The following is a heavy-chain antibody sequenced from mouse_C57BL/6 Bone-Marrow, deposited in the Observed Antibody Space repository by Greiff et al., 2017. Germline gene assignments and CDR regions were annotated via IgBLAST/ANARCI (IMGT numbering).Heavy chain of an antibody. J-gene: IGHJ3*01. Sequence: QVQLKQSGAELVRPGASVKLSCKASGYTFTDYYINWVKQRPGQGLEWIARIYPGSGNTDYNEKFKGKATLTAEKSSSTAYMQLSSLTSEDSAVYFCARSGWLPWFAYWGQGTLVTVSA. V-gene: IGHV1-76*01. CDR2: IYPGSGNT. D-gene: IGHD2-3*01. CDR3: ARSGWLPWFAY. CDR1: GYTFTDYY.